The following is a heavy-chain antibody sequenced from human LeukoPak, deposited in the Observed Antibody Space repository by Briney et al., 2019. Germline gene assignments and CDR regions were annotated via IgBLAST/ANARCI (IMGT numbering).Heavy chain of an antibody. CDR2: ISYDGSNK. CDR1: GFTFSSYG. CDR3: ARDLGGGSSSRRVGWFDP. D-gene: IGHD3-16*01. V-gene: IGHV3-30*03. J-gene: IGHJ5*02. Sequence: PGRSLRLSCAASGFTFSSYGMHWVRQAPGKGLEWVAVISYDGSNKYYADSVKGRFTISRDNSKNTLYLQMNSLRVEDTAVYNCARDLGGGSSSRRVGWFDPWGQGTLVTVSS.